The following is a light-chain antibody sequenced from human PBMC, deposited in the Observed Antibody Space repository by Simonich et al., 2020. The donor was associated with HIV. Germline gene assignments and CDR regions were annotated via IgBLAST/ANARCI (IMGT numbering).Light chain of an antibody. CDR1: QSVSYSSNNKNY. Sequence: DIVMTQSPDSLAVSLGERATINCKSSQSVSYSSNNKNYLAWYQQKPGQPPKLLIYWASTREYGVPDRFSGSGSGTHFTLTINSLQAEDVAVYYCQQYYTTPYTFGQGTKLEIK. CDR3: QQYYTTPYT. CDR2: WAS. V-gene: IGKV4-1*01. J-gene: IGKJ2*01.